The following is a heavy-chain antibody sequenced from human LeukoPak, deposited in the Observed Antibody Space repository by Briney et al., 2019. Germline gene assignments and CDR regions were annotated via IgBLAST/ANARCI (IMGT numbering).Heavy chain of an antibody. CDR3: ARSTYTSTSSAY. Sequence: GGSLRLSCAASGFTFSNYWMHWVRQAPGKGLVWVSRINSAGGRISYAAYVKGRFTTARDNDKNPVYLQMNSQRAEDTAVYYFARSTYTSTSSAYWGQGALVTVSS. J-gene: IGHJ4*02. CDR2: INSAGGRI. V-gene: IGHV3-74*01. CDR1: GFTFSNYW. D-gene: IGHD6-6*01.